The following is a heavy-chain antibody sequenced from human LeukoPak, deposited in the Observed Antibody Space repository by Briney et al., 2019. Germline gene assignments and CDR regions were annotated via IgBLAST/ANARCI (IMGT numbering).Heavy chain of an antibody. J-gene: IGHJ3*01. CDR1: AGSVSSGTYY. CDR3: ARGFFGGLIVDDAF. CDR2: VYYSGST. Sequence: SQTLSLTCTVSAGSVSSGTYYWGWLRQHPGKGLEWIEYVYYSGSTNSNPSLKRRVTISVDTSKNQFSLKLSSVTAADTAVYYCARGFFGGLIVDDAFWGQGTMVTVSS. D-gene: IGHD3-16*02. V-gene: IGHV4-61*01.